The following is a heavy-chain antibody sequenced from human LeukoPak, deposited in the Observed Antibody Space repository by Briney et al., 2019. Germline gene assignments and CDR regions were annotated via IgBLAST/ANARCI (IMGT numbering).Heavy chain of an antibody. J-gene: IGHJ4*02. Sequence: GGSLRLSCAASGFTFSTYSMNWVRQAPGKGLEWVAYISSSVSTIYYADSVKGRFTISRDNAWNSLYLQMNNLRDEDTAVYYCARDRGSVFDYWGQGTLVTVSS. CDR3: ARDRGSVFDY. CDR2: ISSSVSTI. V-gene: IGHV3-48*02. D-gene: IGHD1-26*01. CDR1: GFTFSTYS.